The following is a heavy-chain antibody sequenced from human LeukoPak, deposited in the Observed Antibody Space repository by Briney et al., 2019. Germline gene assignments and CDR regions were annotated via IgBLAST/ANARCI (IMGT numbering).Heavy chain of an antibody. J-gene: IGHJ4*02. CDR3: ARGGEYCSSTSCYTIGFDY. V-gene: IGHV4-34*01. Sequence: SETLSLTCAVYGGSFSGYYWSWIRQPPRKGLEWIGEINHSGSTNYNPSLKSRVTISVDTSKNQFSLKLSSVTAADTAVYYCARGGEYCSSTSCYTIGFDYWGQGTLVTVSS. CDR2: INHSGST. D-gene: IGHD2-2*02. CDR1: GGSFSGYY.